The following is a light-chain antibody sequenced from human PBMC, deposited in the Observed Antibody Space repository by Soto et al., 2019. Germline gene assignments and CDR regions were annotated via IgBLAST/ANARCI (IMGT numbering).Light chain of an antibody. CDR3: SSYSSTSTPVV. CDR1: SSDIGGYSY. CDR2: EVS. J-gene: IGLJ2*01. Sequence: QSALTQPASVSGSPGQSITISCTGTSSDIGGYSYVSWYQQHPDKAPKLMIYEVSHRPSGVSNRFSGSKSGNTASLTISGLQAEDAADYSCSSYSSTSTPVVFGGGTKRTVL. V-gene: IGLV2-14*01.